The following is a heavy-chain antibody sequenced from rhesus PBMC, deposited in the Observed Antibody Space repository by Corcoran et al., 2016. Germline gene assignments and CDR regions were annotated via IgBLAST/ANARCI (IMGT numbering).Heavy chain of an antibody. CDR1: GGSISGPY. J-gene: IGHJ4*01. V-gene: IGHV4-73*01. CDR2: IDGNSAST. CDR3: ARAYSNYGQFDY. Sequence: QVKLQQWGEGLVKPSATLSLTCAVYGGSISGPYWSWIRQPPLKGLEWIGNIDGNSASTNYNPSLKNRVTVSKDTSKNQFSLKLSSVTAADTAVYYCARAYSNYGQFDYWGQGVLVTVSS. D-gene: IGHD4-23*01.